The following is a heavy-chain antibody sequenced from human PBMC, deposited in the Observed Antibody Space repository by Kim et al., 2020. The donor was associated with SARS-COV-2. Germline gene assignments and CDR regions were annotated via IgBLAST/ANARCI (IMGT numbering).Heavy chain of an antibody. CDR3: ARATMVRGVIIYAFDI. V-gene: IGHV4-59*01. J-gene: IGHJ3*02. Sequence: YLRSRVTISVDTSKNQFSLKLVSVTAADTVVYYCARATMVRGVIIYAFDIWGQGTMVTVSS. D-gene: IGHD3-10*01.